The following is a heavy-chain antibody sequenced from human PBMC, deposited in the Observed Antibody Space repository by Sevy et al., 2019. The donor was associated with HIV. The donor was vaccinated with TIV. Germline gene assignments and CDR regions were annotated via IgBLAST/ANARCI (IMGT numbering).Heavy chain of an antibody. Sequence: ASVKVSCKASGVTFNSYAFHWVRQAPGQGLEWMGGIIPMFGTTDYAQKFQGRVTVSADESTSTVYMEQSSLRSEDTAVYYCTRGVTKIIGGGYYFDYWVQGTLVTVSS. CDR2: IIPMFGTT. D-gene: IGHD3-22*01. CDR1: GVTFNSYA. J-gene: IGHJ4*02. CDR3: TRGVTKIIGGGYYFDY. V-gene: IGHV1-69*13.